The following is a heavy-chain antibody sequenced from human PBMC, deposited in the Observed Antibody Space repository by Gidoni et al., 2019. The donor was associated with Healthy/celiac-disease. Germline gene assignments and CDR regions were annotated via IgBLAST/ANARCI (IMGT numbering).Heavy chain of an antibody. CDR3: AKDPAHYDFWSGYFIPIRNNWFDP. Sequence: APGKGLEWVSAISGSGGSTYYADSVKGRFTISRDNSKNTLYLQMNSLRAEDTAVYYCAKDPAHYDFWSGYFIPIRNNWFDPWGHVTLVTVSS. D-gene: IGHD3-3*01. J-gene: IGHJ5*02. CDR2: ISGSGGST. V-gene: IGHV3-23*01.